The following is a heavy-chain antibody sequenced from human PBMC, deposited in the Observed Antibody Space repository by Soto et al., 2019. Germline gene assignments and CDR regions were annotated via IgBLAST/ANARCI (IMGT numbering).Heavy chain of an antibody. Sequence: ASVKISSKASGYNFTGYYMHWVRQAPGQGLEWMGWINPNSGGTNYAQKFQGRVTMTRDTSISTAYMELSRLRSDDTAVYYCAREYIYYDILTGYSPPYYYYCLGVCGQLPTVTACS. V-gene: IGHV1-2*02. CDR2: INPNSGGT. CDR3: AREYIYYDILTGYSPPYYYYCLGV. D-gene: IGHD3-9*01. J-gene: IGHJ6*02. CDR1: GYNFTGYY.